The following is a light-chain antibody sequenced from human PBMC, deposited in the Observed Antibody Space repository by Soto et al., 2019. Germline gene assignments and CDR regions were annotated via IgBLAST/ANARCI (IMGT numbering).Light chain of an antibody. CDR1: QSVSRY. J-gene: IGKJ4*01. Sequence: EIVLTQSPATLSLSPGERVTLSCRASQSVSRYLAWYQQKPGQAPRLLIYDASNRATGIPARFSGSGSGTDFTLTISSLEPEDFAVYYCQQRSNWPPLTFGGGTKVEIK. CDR3: QQRSNWPPLT. V-gene: IGKV3-11*01. CDR2: DAS.